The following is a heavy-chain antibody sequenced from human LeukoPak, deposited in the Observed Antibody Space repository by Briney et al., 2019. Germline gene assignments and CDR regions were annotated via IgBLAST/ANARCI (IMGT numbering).Heavy chain of an antibody. CDR1: GGSISSYY. J-gene: IGHJ5*02. V-gene: IGHV4-59*01. CDR2: IYYSGST. CDR3: AREGGYYYDSSGYLGT. Sequence: SETLSLTCTVSGGSISSYYWSWIRQPPGKGLEWIGYIYYSGSTNYNPSLKSRVTISVDTSKNQFSLKLSSVTAADTAVYYRAREGGYYYDSSGYLGTWGQGTLVTVSS. D-gene: IGHD3-22*01.